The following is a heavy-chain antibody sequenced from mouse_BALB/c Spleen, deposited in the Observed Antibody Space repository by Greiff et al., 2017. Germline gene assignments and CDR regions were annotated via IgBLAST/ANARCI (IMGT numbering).Heavy chain of an antibody. Sequence: EVQGVESGGDLVKPGGSLKLSCAASGFTFSSYAMSWVRQTPEKRLEWVASISSGGSTYYPDSVKGRFTISRDNARNILYLQMSSLRSEDTAMYYCASMNYYGYWFAYWGQGTLVTVSA. CDR1: GFTFSSYA. V-gene: IGHV5-6-5*01. CDR3: ASMNYYGYWFAY. CDR2: ISSGGST. J-gene: IGHJ3*01. D-gene: IGHD1-2*01.